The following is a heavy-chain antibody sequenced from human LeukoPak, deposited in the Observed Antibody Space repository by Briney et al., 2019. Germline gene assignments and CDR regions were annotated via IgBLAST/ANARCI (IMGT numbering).Heavy chain of an antibody. CDR1: GYTFTSYY. CDR2: TNPSGGST. Sequence: ASVKVSCKASGYTFTSYYMHWVRQAPGQGLEWMGITNPSGGSTSYAQKFQGRVTMTRDTSTSTVYMELSSLRSEDTAVYYCARDQYSSSWYSLGRGAMFDYWGQGTLVTVSS. D-gene: IGHD6-13*01. V-gene: IGHV1-46*01. J-gene: IGHJ4*02. CDR3: ARDQYSSSWYSLGRGAMFDY.